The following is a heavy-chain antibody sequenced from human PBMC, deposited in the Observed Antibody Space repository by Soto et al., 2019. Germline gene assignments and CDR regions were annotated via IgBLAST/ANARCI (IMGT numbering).Heavy chain of an antibody. D-gene: IGHD3-3*01. J-gene: IGHJ6*03. Sequence: ASVKVSCKASGYTFTSYDINWVRQATGQGLEWMGWMNPNSGNTGYAQKFQGRVTMTRNTSISTAYMELSSLRSEDTAVYYCARKTPVYYDFWSGYYESGYYYMDVWGKGTTVTV. CDR1: GYTFTSYD. CDR3: ARKTPVYYDFWSGYYESGYYYMDV. CDR2: MNPNSGNT. V-gene: IGHV1-8*01.